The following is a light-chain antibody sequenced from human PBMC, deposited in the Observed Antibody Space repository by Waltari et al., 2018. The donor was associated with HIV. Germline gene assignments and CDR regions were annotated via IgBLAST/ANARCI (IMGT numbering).Light chain of an antibody. J-gene: IGLJ2*01. CDR3: AAWDNSLSVLVV. V-gene: IGLV1-47*01. Sequence: QSVLTQTPSASGTPGQRVTISCSGSSPNIGSNYGYWYQQLPGTAPKLLIYRNNQRPSGVPDRFSGSKSGTSAALAISGLRSEDEADYYCAAWDNSLSVLVVFGGGTKLTVL. CDR2: RNN. CDR1: SPNIGSNY.